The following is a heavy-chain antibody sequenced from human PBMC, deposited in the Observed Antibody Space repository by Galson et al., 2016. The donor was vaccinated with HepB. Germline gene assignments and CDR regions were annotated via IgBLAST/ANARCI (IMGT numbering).Heavy chain of an antibody. CDR3: ARSYDFWSAYDY. D-gene: IGHD3-3*01. CDR1: GYRFTNYW. J-gene: IGHJ4*02. V-gene: IGHV5-51*01. Sequence: QSGAEVTKPGESLKISCKGSGYRFTNYWIGWVRQMPGKGLGWMGIIYSDDSDTRYSPSFQGQVTISADKSISTAYLQWSSLKASDTAMYYCARSYDFWSAYDYWGQGTLVTVSS. CDR2: IYSDDSDT.